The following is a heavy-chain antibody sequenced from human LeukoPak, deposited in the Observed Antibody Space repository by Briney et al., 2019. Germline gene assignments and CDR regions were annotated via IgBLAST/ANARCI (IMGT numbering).Heavy chain of an antibody. CDR1: GFTFSSYG. CDR3: AKDRYSYGLYYFDY. Sequence: GGSLRLSCAASGFTFSSYGIHWVRQAPGKGLEWVALIRYDGSNKYYADSVKGRFTISRDNSKNTLYLQMNSLRAEDTAVYYCAKDRYSYGLYYFDYWGQGTLVTVSS. V-gene: IGHV3-30*02. CDR2: IRYDGSNK. D-gene: IGHD5-18*01. J-gene: IGHJ4*02.